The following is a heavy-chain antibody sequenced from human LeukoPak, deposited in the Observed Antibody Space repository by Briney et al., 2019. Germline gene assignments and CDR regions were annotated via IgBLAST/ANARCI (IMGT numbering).Heavy chain of an antibody. CDR2: IYYSGST. J-gene: IGHJ4*02. CDR1: GGSFSGYY. D-gene: IGHD2-2*01. Sequence: ETLSLTCAVYGGSFSGYYWSWIRQPPGKGLEWIGYIYYSGSTNYNPSLKSRVTISVDTSKNQFSLKLSSVTAADTAVYYCARHAGYCSSTSCYELAADYWGQGTLVTVSS. V-gene: IGHV4-59*08. CDR3: ARHAGYCSSTSCYELAADY.